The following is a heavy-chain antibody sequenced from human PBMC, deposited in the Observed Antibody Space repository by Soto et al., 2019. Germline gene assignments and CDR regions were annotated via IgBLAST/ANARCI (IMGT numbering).Heavy chain of an antibody. CDR3: ARVQDDSGYVH. Sequence: EVQLVGSGGGLVQPGGSLRLSCAASGFTFRSSWMHWVRQAPGKGLVWVSRINSDGSITTYADSVKGRFAISRDNAKNTVYLQVSSLRAEDTAVYYCARVQDDSGYVHWGQGTLVTVSS. V-gene: IGHV3-74*03. J-gene: IGHJ4*02. D-gene: IGHD5-12*01. CDR1: GFTFRSSW. CDR2: INSDGSIT.